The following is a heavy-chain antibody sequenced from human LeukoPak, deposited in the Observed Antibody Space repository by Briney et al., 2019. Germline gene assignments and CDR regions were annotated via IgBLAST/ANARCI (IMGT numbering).Heavy chain of an antibody. Sequence: PSQTLSLTCTVSGGSISSGSYYWSWIRQPAGKGLEWIGRIYTRGSTNFNPSLKSRVTISVDTSKNQFSLKLNSVTAADTAVYYCARLPIVVVPAAGFDYWGQGTLVTVSS. V-gene: IGHV4-61*02. CDR2: IYTRGST. D-gene: IGHD2-2*01. J-gene: IGHJ4*02. CDR3: ARLPIVVVPAAGFDY. CDR1: GGSISSGSYY.